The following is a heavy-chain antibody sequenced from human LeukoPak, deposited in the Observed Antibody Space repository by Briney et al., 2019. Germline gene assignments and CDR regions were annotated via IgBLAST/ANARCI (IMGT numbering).Heavy chain of an antibody. J-gene: IGHJ6*04. CDR2: XSSSGSTI. D-gene: IGHD3-10*01. CDR3: ASGFGELPLYYYYGMDV. Sequence: GGSLRLSCAGSGFTFSSYEMNWVRQAPGKGREWVSYXSSSGSTIYYAYSVNCRFTISRDNAKNSLYLQMNSLRAEDTAVYYCASGFGELPLYYYYGMDVWGKGTTVTVSS. CDR1: GFTFSSYE. V-gene: IGHV3-48*03.